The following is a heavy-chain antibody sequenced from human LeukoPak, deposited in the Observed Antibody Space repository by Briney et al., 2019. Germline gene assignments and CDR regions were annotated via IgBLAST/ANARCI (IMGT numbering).Heavy chain of an antibody. CDR1: GFTFSSYW. J-gene: IGHJ4*02. CDR3: ARDNILMVRGVPGY. D-gene: IGHD3-10*01. Sequence: GGSLRLSCAASGFTFSSYWMSWVRQAPGKGLEWVANIKQDGSEKYYVDSVKGRFTISRDNAKNSLYLQMNSLRAEDTAVYYCARDNILMVRGVPGYWGQGTLVTVSS. CDR2: IKQDGSEK. V-gene: IGHV3-7*01.